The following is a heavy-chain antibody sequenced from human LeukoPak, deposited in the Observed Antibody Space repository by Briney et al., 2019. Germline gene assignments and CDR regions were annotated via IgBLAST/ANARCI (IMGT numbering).Heavy chain of an antibody. J-gene: IGHJ4*02. CDR3: AKDRAQQLVLDF. CDR2: IIGSGSST. CDR1: GFTFSSYA. D-gene: IGHD6-13*01. V-gene: IGHV3-23*01. Sequence: GGSLRLSCAASGFTFSSYAMSWVRRAPGKGLEWVSAIIGSGSSTYYADSVKGRFTISRDNSKNTLFLQMNSLRAEDTAVYYCAKDRAQQLVLDFWGQGTLVTVSS.